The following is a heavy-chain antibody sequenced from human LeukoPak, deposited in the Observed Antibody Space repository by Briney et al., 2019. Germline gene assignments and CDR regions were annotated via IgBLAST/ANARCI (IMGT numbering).Heavy chain of an antibody. J-gene: IGHJ4*02. Sequence: PGGSLRLSCAASGFTFSSYAMSWVRQAPGKGVEWVSAISGSGGRTYYADSVKGRFTISTDNSKNTLYLQMNSLRAEHTAVYYCPTTVTNPFYFDYWGQGTLVTVSS. D-gene: IGHD4-17*01. CDR1: GFTFSSYA. CDR3: PTTVTNPFYFDY. CDR2: ISGSGGRT. V-gene: IGHV3-23*01.